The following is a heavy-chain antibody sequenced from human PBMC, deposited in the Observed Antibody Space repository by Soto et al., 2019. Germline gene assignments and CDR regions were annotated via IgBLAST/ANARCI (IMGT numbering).Heavy chain of an antibody. Sequence: VQLLESGGGLVQPGGSLRLSCAASGFTFSAYAMSWVRQAPGKGLEWVSTLSGNGVSTFYADSVKGRFTISRDNSKNTLNLQMISLRAEDTAVYYCAKETPGGDWGVDYWGQGALVTVSS. CDR1: GFTFSAYA. J-gene: IGHJ4*02. CDR3: AKETPGGDWGVDY. CDR2: LSGNGVST. D-gene: IGHD2-21*02. V-gene: IGHV3-23*01.